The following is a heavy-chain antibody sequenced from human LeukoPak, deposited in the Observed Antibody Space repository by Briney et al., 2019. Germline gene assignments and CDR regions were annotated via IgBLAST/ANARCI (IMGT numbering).Heavy chain of an antibody. Sequence: PGGSLRLSCAASGITFNRHWMSWVRQAPGKGLEWVAKINEEGSEKDYGDSVKGRFIISRDNAKRSVSLQMNRLRAEDTAVYYCATGGHYYGDWGQGTLVTVS. CDR2: INEEGSEK. J-gene: IGHJ4*02. CDR1: GITFNRHW. V-gene: IGHV3-7*05. CDR3: ATGGHYYGD. D-gene: IGHD3-10*01.